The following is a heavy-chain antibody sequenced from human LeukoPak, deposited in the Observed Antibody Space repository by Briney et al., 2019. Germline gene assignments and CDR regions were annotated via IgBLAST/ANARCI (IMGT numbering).Heavy chain of an antibody. CDR3: ARHGDSSGWAHFDY. CDR2: IYYSGST. V-gene: IGHV4-59*01. J-gene: IGHJ4*02. D-gene: IGHD6-19*01. CDR1: GGSISSYY. Sequence: SETLSLTCTVSGGSISSYYWSWIRQPPGKGLEWIGYIYYSGSTNYNPSLKSRVTISVDTSKNQFSLKLSSVTAADTAVYYCARHGDSSGWAHFDYWGQGTLVTVSS.